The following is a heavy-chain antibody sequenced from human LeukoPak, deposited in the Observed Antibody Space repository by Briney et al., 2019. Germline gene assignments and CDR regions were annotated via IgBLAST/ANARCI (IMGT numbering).Heavy chain of an antibody. J-gene: IGHJ4*02. Sequence: ASVKVSCKASGGSFSSYAISWVRQAPGQGLEWMGGIIPIFGTANYAQKFQGRVTITADESTSTAYMELSSLRSEDTAVYYCARGYSYGYFAYWGQGTLVTVSS. CDR3: ARGYSYGYFAY. CDR2: IIPIFGTA. CDR1: GGSFSSYA. V-gene: IGHV1-69*13. D-gene: IGHD5-18*01.